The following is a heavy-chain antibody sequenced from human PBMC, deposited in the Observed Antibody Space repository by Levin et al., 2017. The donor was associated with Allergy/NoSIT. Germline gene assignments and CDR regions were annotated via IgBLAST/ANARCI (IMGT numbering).Heavy chain of an antibody. CDR2: ISGSGDAT. Sequence: GGSLRLSCAASGFTFSSYAMSWARQAPGKGLEWVSVISGSGDATYYADSVKGRFTISRDNSKNTLYLQMNSLRAEDTAAYYCAKDPVIWVGYHFMDVWGKGTTVTVSS. CDR3: AKDPVIWVGYHFMDV. V-gene: IGHV3-23*01. CDR1: GFTFSSYA. D-gene: IGHD2-21*01. J-gene: IGHJ6*03.